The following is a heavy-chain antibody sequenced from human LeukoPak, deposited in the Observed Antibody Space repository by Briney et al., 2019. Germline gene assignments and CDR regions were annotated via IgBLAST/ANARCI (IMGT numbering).Heavy chain of an antibody. V-gene: IGHV4-30-4*08. Sequence: SETLSLTCTVSGGSISSGDYYWSWIRQPPGKGLEWIGYIYYSGSTYYNPSLKSRVTISVDTSKNQFSLKLSSVTAADTAVYYCARVRKVVPAASPWFDPWGQGTLVTVSS. D-gene: IGHD2-2*01. J-gene: IGHJ5*02. CDR2: IYYSGST. CDR1: GGSISSGDYY. CDR3: ARVRKVVPAASPWFDP.